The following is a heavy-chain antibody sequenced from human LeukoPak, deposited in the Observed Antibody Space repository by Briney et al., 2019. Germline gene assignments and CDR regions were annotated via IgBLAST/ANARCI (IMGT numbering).Heavy chain of an antibody. CDR1: GFTFNGYA. D-gene: IGHD6-19*01. V-gene: IGHV3-9*01. CDR3: ARAPLSAVAGPFDH. Sequence: GGSLRLSCAASGFTFNGYAMHWVRQAPGKGLEWVSGISWNSGRIGYADSVKGRFTISRDNAKNSLYLQMNSLRAEDTAVYYCARAPLSAVAGPFDHWGQGTLVTVSS. J-gene: IGHJ4*02. CDR2: ISWNSGRI.